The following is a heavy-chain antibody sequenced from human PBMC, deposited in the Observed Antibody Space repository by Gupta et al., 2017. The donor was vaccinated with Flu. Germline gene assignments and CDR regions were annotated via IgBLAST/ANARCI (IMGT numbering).Heavy chain of an antibody. CDR2: IRFDGRNK. D-gene: IGHD3-10*01. CDR3: ARDHDYYGAGDYFDY. J-gene: IGHJ4*02. V-gene: IGHV3-33*02. Sequence: QVQLVESGGGVVQPGMSLRLPCAASGFTFSSYGMHWARRAPGKGLEWVAAIRFDGRNKYYSESAKGRFTISRDKDTLFLQMDSLRVEDTAVYYCARDHDYYGAGDYFDYWGQGTLVTVSS. CDR1: GFTFSSYG.